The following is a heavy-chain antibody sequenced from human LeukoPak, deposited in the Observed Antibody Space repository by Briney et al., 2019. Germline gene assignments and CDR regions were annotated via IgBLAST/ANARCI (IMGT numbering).Heavy chain of an antibody. Sequence: GGSLRLSCAASGFTFSNAWMSWVRQAPGKGLEWVGRIKSKSDGGAADYAAHLKGKFTILREDSQNTVYPQMKSLKTDDTAVYYCTRVWLQYFDYWGQGTLITVSS. CDR1: GFTFSNAW. D-gene: IGHD5-24*01. CDR2: IKSKSDGGAA. J-gene: IGHJ4*02. V-gene: IGHV3-15*01. CDR3: TRVWLQYFDY.